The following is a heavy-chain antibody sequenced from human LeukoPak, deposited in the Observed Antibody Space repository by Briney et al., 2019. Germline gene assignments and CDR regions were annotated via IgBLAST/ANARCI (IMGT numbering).Heavy chain of an antibody. V-gene: IGHV3-53*01. CDR1: GFTVSSNY. J-gene: IGHJ4*02. CDR3: ARDVEYCSGGSCYAYDY. D-gene: IGHD2-15*01. Sequence: PGGSLRLSCAASGFTVSSNYMSWVLQAPGKGLEWVSVIYSGGSTYYADSVKGRFTISRDNSKNTLYLQMNSLRAEDTAVYYCARDVEYCSGGSCYAYDYWGQGTLVTVSS. CDR2: IYSGGST.